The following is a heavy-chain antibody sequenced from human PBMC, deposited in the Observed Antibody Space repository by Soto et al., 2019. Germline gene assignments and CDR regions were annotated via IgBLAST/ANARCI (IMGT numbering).Heavy chain of an antibody. CDR1: GYTFTSYG. CDR2: ISAYNGNT. V-gene: IGHV1-18*01. Sequence: QVQLVQSGAEVKKPGASVKVSCKASGYTFTSYGISWVRQAPGQGLEWMGWISAYNGNTNYAQKLQGRGTMTTDTSTSTAYMELRSLRSDDTAVYYCARDWNTQLPDVDWFDPWGQGTLVTVSS. CDR3: ARDWNTQLPDVDWFDP. J-gene: IGHJ5*02. D-gene: IGHD2-2*01.